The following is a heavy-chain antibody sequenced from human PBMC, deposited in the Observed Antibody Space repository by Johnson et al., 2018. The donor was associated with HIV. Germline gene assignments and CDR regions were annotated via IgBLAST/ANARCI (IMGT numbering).Heavy chain of an antibody. D-gene: IGHD6-6*01. J-gene: IGHJ3*02. Sequence: QVQLVESGGGVVQPGRSLRLSCAASGFTFSTYSMHWVRQAPGKGLEYVSTISSNGGRTYYTEAVKGRFTISRDNSKNTLYLQMNSLRAEDTAVYYCANFRYSSSPDAFDIWGQGTMVTVSS. CDR2: ISSNGGRT. V-gene: IGHV3-64*04. CDR1: GFTFSTYS. CDR3: ANFRYSSSPDAFDI.